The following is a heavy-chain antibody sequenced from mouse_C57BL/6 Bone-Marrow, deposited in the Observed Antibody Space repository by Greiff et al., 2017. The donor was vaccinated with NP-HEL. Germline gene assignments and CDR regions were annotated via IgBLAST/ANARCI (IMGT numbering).Heavy chain of an antibody. J-gene: IGHJ3*01. CDR3: ARGYYGSSPWFAY. D-gene: IGHD1-1*01. V-gene: IGHV1-64*01. Sequence: QVQLQQPGAELVKPGASVTLSCKASGYTFTSYWMHWVKQRPGQGLEWIGMIHPNSGSTNYTEKFKSKATLTVDKSSSTAYMQLSSLTSEDSAFDYCARGYYGSSPWFAYWDQGTLVTVSA. CDR1: GYTFTSYW. CDR2: IHPNSGST.